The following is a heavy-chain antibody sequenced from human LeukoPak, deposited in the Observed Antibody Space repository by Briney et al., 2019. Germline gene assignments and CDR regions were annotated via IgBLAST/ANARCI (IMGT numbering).Heavy chain of an antibody. CDR2: INAGNGNT. V-gene: IGHV1-3*01. J-gene: IGHJ5*02. CDR3: ARAYYGSGSYYRGWFDP. D-gene: IGHD3-10*01. Sequence: ASVKVSCKASGYTFTSYAMHWVRQAPGQRFEWMGWINAGNGNTKYSQKFQGRVTITRDTSASTAYMELSSLRSEDTAVYYCARAYYGSGSYYRGWFDPWGQGTLVTVSS. CDR1: GYTFTSYA.